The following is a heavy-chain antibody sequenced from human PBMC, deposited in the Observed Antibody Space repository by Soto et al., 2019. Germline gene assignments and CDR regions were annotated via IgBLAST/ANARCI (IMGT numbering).Heavy chain of an antibody. CDR3: ARVPGIAASGVKS. Sequence: QVQLQESGPGLVKPSQTLSLTCTVSSVSISSGDYYWSWIRQPPGKGLEWIGYIYYRGSTYYNPALKSRVAISVDRSKNQFSLKLSSVTAADTAGYYCARVPGIAASGVKSWGQGTLVTVSS. J-gene: IGHJ5*02. CDR2: IYYRGST. V-gene: IGHV4-30-4*01. D-gene: IGHD6-13*01. CDR1: SVSISSGDYY.